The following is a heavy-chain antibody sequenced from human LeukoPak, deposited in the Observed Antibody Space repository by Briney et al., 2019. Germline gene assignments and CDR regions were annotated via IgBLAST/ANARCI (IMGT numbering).Heavy chain of an antibody. D-gene: IGHD2-15*01. V-gene: IGHV1-2*02. CDR1: GYTFTGYY. Sequence: GASVKVSCKASGYTFTGYYMHWVRQAPGQGLEWMGWINPKSGDTTSAQKFQGRVTMTRDTSISTAYMELSRLRSDDTAVYYCARDQVARDIVVVLAATGTIDYWGQGTLVTVSS. CDR2: INPKSGDT. J-gene: IGHJ4*02. CDR3: ARDQVARDIVVVLAATGTIDY.